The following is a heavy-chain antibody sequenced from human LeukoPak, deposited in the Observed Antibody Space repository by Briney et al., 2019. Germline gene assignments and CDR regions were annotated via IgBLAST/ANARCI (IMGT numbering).Heavy chain of an antibody. CDR1: GASFSGYY. V-gene: IGHV4-34*01. Sequence: PSETLSLTCAVYGASFSGYYWSWIRLPPGEGLEWIGDINHSESTNYNPSLKSRVTISLDTSKNQFSLKLSSVIAADTAVYYCAKEAFGNSAPHHYYWGQGTLVTVSS. J-gene: IGHJ4*02. CDR3: AKEAFGNSAPHHYY. D-gene: IGHD4-23*01. CDR2: INHSEST.